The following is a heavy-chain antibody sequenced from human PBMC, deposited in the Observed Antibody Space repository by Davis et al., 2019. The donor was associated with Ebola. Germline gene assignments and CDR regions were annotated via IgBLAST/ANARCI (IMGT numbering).Heavy chain of an antibody. CDR2: IYTTGST. D-gene: IGHD2-2*01. J-gene: IGHJ3*01. V-gene: IGHV4-61*02. Sequence: SETLSLTCTVSGGSISSGSYYWSWIRQPAGKGLEWIGRIYTTGSTNYNPSLKSRVTISLGTSQNHFSLKLTSVTAADTAVYYCARVLEDKFCSRSSCYGPLDWGQGTKVTVSS. CDR3: ARVLEDKFCSRSSCYGPLD. CDR1: GGSISSGSYY.